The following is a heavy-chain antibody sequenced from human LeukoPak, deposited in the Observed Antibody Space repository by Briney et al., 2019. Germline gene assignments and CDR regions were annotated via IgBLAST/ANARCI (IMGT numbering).Heavy chain of an antibody. Sequence: PGGSLRLSCAASGFTFSSYGMHWVRQAPGKGLEWVAVISYDGSNKYYADSVKGRFTISRDNSKNTLYLQMNSLRAEDTAVYYCAKEAQNYYGSGRGPSPFDYWGQGTLVTVSS. D-gene: IGHD3-10*01. J-gene: IGHJ4*02. CDR2: ISYDGSNK. V-gene: IGHV3-30*18. CDR3: AKEAQNYYGSGRGPSPFDY. CDR1: GFTFSSYG.